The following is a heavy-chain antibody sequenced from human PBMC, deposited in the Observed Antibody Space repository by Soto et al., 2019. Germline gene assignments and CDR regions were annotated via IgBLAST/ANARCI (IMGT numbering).Heavy chain of an antibody. D-gene: IGHD2-21*02. CDR2: INHSGST. V-gene: IGHV4-34*01. CDR3: ASAREGAYCGGDCYDDAFDI. J-gene: IGHJ3*02. Sequence: PSETLSLTCAVYGGSFSGYYWSWIRQPPGKGLEWIGEINHSGSTNYNPSLKSRVTISVDTSKNQFSLKLSSVTAADTAVYYCASAREGAYCGGDCYDDAFDIWGQGTMVTVSS. CDR1: GGSFSGYY.